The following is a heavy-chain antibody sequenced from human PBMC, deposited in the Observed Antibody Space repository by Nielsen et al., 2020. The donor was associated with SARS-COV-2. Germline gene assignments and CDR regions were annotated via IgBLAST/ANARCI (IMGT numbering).Heavy chain of an antibody. CDR1: GYTFTSYA. Sequence: ASVKVSCKASGYTFTSYAMHWVRQAPGQRLEWMGWINAGNGNTKYSQKFQGRVTMTRDTSTSTVYMELSSLRSEDTAVYYCARGTDTAVAGTAAFDWGQGTLVTVSS. D-gene: IGHD6-19*01. V-gene: IGHV1-3*01. J-gene: IGHJ4*02. CDR3: ARGTDTAVAGTAAFD. CDR2: INAGNGNT.